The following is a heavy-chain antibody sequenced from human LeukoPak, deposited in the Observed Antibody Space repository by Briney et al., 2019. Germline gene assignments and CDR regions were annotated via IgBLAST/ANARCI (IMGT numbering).Heavy chain of an antibody. D-gene: IGHD6-19*01. CDR1: GGTFSSYA. CDR3: ARAGTGGEQWPRYYYYYYMDV. V-gene: IGHV1-69*13. Sequence: ASVKVSCKASGGTFSSYAISWVRQAPGQGLEWMGRIIPIFGTANYAQKFQGRVTITADESTSTAYMELSSLRSEDTALYYCARAGTGGEQWPRYYYYYYMDVWGKGTTVTVSS. J-gene: IGHJ6*03. CDR2: IIPIFGTA.